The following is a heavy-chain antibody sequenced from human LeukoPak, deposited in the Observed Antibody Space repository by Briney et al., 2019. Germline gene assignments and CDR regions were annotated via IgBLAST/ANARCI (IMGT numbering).Heavy chain of an antibody. D-gene: IGHD1-26*01. Sequence: GGSLRLSCAASGFTFSSYGMHWVRHAPGKGLEWVAVIWYDGSNKYYADSVKGRFTISRDNSKNTLYLQMNSLRAEDTAVYYCAKAIVGATGYFQHWGQGTLVTVSS. CDR2: IWYDGSNK. CDR1: GFTFSSYG. CDR3: AKAIVGATGYFQH. J-gene: IGHJ1*01. V-gene: IGHV3-33*06.